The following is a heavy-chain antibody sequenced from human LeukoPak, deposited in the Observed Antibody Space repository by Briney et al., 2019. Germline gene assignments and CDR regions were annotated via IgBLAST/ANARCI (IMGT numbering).Heavy chain of an antibody. CDR3: AKAQTVFTDAFDV. Sequence: GGSLRLSCAASGFTFDDNVMHWVRPAPGEGLEWVSGISWNSANRDYADSVRGRFIISRDNAKNSLYLQMSSLTPEDTAFYYCAKAQTVFTDAFDVWGQGTMVTVSS. CDR2: ISWNSANR. CDR1: GFTFDDNV. D-gene: IGHD1-14*01. V-gene: IGHV3-9*01. J-gene: IGHJ3*01.